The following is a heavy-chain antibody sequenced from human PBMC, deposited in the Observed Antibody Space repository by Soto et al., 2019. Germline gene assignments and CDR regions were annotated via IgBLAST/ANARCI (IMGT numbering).Heavy chain of an antibody. CDR2: FNPRSGAT. Sequence: ASVKVSCKASGYTFSAFYIHWFRQASGEGLQWMGVFNPRSGATEYVQKFQGRVTLTGDTPTSTVYMALSSLRSDDTATYYCTRGRTEGDIFTGYIMWDFWGQGTQVTFSS. CDR1: GYTFSAFY. J-gene: IGHJ4*02. V-gene: IGHV1-46*01. CDR3: TRGRTEGDIFTGYIMWDF. D-gene: IGHD6-25*01.